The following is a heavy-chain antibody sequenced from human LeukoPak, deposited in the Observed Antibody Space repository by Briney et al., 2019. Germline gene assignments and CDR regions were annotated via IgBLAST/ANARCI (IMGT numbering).Heavy chain of an antibody. V-gene: IGHV3-7*01. D-gene: IGHD6-19*01. J-gene: IGHJ5*02. Sequence: GGSLRLSCAVAGFSINNYWMTWYPQAPGKGLECVAHIKGDASEKYYLDSVKGRLTISRDNAKNSLYLQMNSLRAEDTAVYYCARQAGVTWGQGTLVTVSS. CDR3: ARQAGVT. CDR2: IKGDASEK. CDR1: GFSINNYW.